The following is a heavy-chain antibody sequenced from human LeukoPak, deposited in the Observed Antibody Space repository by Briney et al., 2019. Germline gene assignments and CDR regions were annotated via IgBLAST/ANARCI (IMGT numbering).Heavy chain of an antibody. J-gene: IGHJ4*02. Sequence: ASVKVSSKASGYTFTGDYMHWVRQAPGQGLERMGWIYTNSGGTNYAQKFQGRVTMTRDTSISTAYMELSRLRSDDTAVYYCARASYGGNSEDYFDYWGQGTLVTVSS. V-gene: IGHV1-2*02. CDR3: ARASYGGNSEDYFDY. CDR2: IYTNSGGT. D-gene: IGHD4-23*01. CDR1: GYTFTGDY.